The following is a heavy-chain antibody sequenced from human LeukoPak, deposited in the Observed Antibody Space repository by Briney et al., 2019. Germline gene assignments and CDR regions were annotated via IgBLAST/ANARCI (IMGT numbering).Heavy chain of an antibody. CDR3: ARAPYDILTGYYNGWFDP. V-gene: IGHV1-69*05. D-gene: IGHD3-9*01. CDR2: IIPIFGTA. Sequence: ASVKVSCKASAGTFSSYAISWVRQAPGQGLEWMGGIIPIFGTANYAQKFQGRVMITTDESTSTAYMELSSLRSEDTAVYYCARAPYDILTGYYNGWFDPWGQGTLVTVSS. J-gene: IGHJ5*02. CDR1: AGTFSSYA.